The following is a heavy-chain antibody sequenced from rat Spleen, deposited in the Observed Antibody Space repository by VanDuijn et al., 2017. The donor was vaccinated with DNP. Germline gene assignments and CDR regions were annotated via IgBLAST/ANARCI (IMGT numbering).Heavy chain of an antibody. CDR3: AVTGGDYFDY. V-gene: IGHV5-25*01. Sequence: EVQLVESGGGLVQPGRSLQLSCAASGFTFSDYYMAWVRQAPTKGLEWVASISLIGDISYYRDSVKGRFTVSRNNAKSTLYLQMDSPRSEDTATYYCAVTGGDYFDYWGQGVMVTVSS. J-gene: IGHJ2*01. D-gene: IGHD1-1*01. CDR1: GFTFSDYY. CDR2: ISLIGDIS.